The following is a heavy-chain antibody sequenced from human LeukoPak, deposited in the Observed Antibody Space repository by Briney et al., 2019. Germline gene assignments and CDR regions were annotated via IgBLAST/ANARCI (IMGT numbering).Heavy chain of an antibody. V-gene: IGHV3-9*01. CDR2: ISWNSGSI. J-gene: IGHJ4*02. CDR1: GFTFDDYA. D-gene: IGHD6-13*01. CDR3: AKDKTGGAIAAAFFDY. Sequence: PGRSLRLSCAASGFTFDDYAMHWVRQAPGKGLEWVSGISWNSGSIGYADSVKGRFTISRDNAKNSLYLQMNSLRAEDTALYFCAKDKTGGAIAAAFFDYWGQGTLVTVSS.